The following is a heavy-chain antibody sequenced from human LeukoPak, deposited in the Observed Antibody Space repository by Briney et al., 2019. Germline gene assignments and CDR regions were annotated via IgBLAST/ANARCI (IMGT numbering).Heavy chain of an antibody. D-gene: IGHD3-10*01. V-gene: IGHV4-34*01. J-gene: IGHJ6*03. CDR1: GGSFSGYY. CDR2: INHSGST. CDR3: ARGGDGSGSYWGDYYYYYYMDV. Sequence: SETLSLTCAVYGGSFSGYYWSWIRQPPGKGLEWIGEINHSGSTNYNPSLKSRVTISVDTSKNQFSLKLSSVTAADTAVYYCARGGDGSGSYWGDYYYYYYMDVWGKGTTVTVSS.